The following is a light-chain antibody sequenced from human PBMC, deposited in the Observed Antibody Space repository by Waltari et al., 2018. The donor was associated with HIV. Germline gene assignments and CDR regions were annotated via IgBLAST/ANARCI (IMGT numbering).Light chain of an antibody. V-gene: IGLV1-47*01. J-gene: IGLJ2*01. CDR1: GSNIGTYS. CDR3: AVWDDSLGGAV. Sequence: QSVVTQPPSASGTPGQSVTISCSGSGSNIGTYSVNWYQPFPGTAPKLLIYMNDQRPSGVPGRFSGSQSGTSASLAISGLQYDDEADYYCAVWDDSLGGAVFGGGTKLTVL. CDR2: MND.